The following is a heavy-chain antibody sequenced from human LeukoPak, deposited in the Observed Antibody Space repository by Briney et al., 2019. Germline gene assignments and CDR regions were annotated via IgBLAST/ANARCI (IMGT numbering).Heavy chain of an antibody. CDR1: GDSISSSSYY. Sequence: SETLSLTCTVSGDSISSSSYYWGWIRQPPGKGLEWIGSIYYSGSTYYNPSLKSRVTISVDTSKNQFSLKLSSVTAADTAVYYCAGSERNHGDYWGQGTLVTVSS. CDR2: IYYSGST. D-gene: IGHD3-10*01. V-gene: IGHV4-39*01. CDR3: AGSERNHGDY. J-gene: IGHJ4*02.